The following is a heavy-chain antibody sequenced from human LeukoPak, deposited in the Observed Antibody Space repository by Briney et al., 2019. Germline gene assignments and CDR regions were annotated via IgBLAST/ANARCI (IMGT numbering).Heavy chain of an antibody. J-gene: IGHJ4*02. V-gene: IGHV4-4*02. CDR3: ASHVVVLGTRGFDN. Sequence: SETLSLTCAVSGGSISSHSWWSWVRPPPGKGLEWIGEISHGGETNYDPSLKSRVSMSVDKSKNHISLSLNSVTAADTAIYFCASHVVVLGTRGFDNWGQGTLVTVSS. D-gene: IGHD2-2*01. CDR1: GGSISSHSW. CDR2: ISHGGET.